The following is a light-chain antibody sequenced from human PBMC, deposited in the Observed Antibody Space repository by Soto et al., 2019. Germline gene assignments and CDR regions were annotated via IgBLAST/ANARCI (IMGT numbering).Light chain of an antibody. CDR3: QHYYTYSLT. J-gene: IGKJ5*01. CDR2: DAS. Sequence: IQMTQSPFSVSASVGDRVTITCRASQSISSYLNWYQQKPGKAPKLLIYDASSLGSGVPSRFSGSGSGTEFTLTISSLQPDDSATYFCQHYYTYSLTFGQGTRLEI. CDR1: QSISSY. V-gene: IGKV1-5*01.